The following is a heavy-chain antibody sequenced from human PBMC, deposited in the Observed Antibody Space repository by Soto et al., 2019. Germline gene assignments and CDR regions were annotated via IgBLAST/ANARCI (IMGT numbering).Heavy chain of an antibody. CDR3: ARVVPGAEAWFGP. V-gene: IGHV1-18*01. D-gene: IGHD2-2*01. CDR1: GYTFSNYG. CDR2: ISLYSDGT. J-gene: IGHJ5*02. Sequence: QVPLVQSGGEVKRRGASVKVSCKTSGYTFSNYGITWVRQAPGQPLEWLGWISLYSDGTNYAQKFQGRVSMTSDTSTTTAYMELRCLRSDDTAVYYCARVVPGAEAWFGPWGQGTLVTVSS.